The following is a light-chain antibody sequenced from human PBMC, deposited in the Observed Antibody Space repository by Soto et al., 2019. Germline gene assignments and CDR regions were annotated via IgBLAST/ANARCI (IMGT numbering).Light chain of an antibody. V-gene: IGLV2-14*03. J-gene: IGLJ2*01. CDR3: SSYTSSTTGVV. CDR2: DVS. CDR1: SSDVGGYNY. Sequence: QSALTQPASVSGSPGQSITISCTGTSSDVGGYNYVSWYQQHPDKAPKLIIYDVSNRPSGVSNRFSGSKSGNTASLTISGLQAEDEADYYYSSYTSSTTGVVFGGGTKVTVL.